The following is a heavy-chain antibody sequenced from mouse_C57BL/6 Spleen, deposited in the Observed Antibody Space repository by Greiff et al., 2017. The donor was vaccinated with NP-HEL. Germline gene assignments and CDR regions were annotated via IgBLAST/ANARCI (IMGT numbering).Heavy chain of an antibody. Sequence: EVQLQQSGPELVKPGASVKISCKASGYSFTGYYMNWVKQSPEKSLEWIGEINPSTGGTTYNQKFKAKATLTVDKSSSTAYMQLKSLTSEDSAVYYCARDYYGSSPYWYFDVWGTGTTVTVSS. CDR3: ARDYYGSSPYWYFDV. J-gene: IGHJ1*03. V-gene: IGHV1-42*01. D-gene: IGHD1-1*01. CDR2: INPSTGGT. CDR1: GYSFTGYY.